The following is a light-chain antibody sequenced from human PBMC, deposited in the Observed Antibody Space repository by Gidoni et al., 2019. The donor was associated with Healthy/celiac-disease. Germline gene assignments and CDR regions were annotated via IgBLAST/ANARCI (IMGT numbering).Light chain of an antibody. CDR2: AAS. CDR3: QQSYSTPRT. CDR1: QSISSY. Sequence: DIQMTQSPSSLSASVGDRVTITCRASQSISSYLNWYQQKPGKAPKLLIYAASSLQSGVPSRFSGSGSGKDFTLTISSLQPEDFATYCWQQSYSTPRTFGQGTKVEIK. V-gene: IGKV1-39*01. J-gene: IGKJ1*01.